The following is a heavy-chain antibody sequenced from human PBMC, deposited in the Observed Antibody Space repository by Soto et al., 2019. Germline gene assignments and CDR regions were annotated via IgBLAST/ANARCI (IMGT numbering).Heavy chain of an antibody. V-gene: IGHV4-4*07. CDR3: AREDYKDGGNGWFDP. CDR2: MYTKERT. D-gene: IGHD3-16*01. Sequence: PSETLSLTCTVSGGSITNYYWSWIRQPAGKGLEWIGRMYTKERTNYNLSFKSRVTMSVDTSKNQFSLKLNAVTAADTAVYYCAREDYKDGGNGWFDPWGQGTLVTVSS. CDR1: GGSITNYY. J-gene: IGHJ5*02.